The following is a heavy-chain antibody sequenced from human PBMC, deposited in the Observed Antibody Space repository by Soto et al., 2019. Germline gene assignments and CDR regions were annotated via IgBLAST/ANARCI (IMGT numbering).Heavy chain of an antibody. CDR2: ISSSSSTI. D-gene: IGHD2-8*01. CDR3: ARDPRRIDIVLNYFDY. J-gene: IGHJ4*02. V-gene: IGHV3-48*01. Sequence: LSLTCAASGFTFSSYSMNWVRQAPGKGLEWVSYISSSSSTIYYADSVKGRFTISRDNAKNSLYLQMNSLRAEDTAVYYCARDPRRIDIVLNYFDYWGQGTLVTVSS. CDR1: GFTFSSYS.